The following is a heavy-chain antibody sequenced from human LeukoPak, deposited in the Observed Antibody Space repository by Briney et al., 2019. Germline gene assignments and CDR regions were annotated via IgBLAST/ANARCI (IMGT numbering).Heavy chain of an antibody. CDR3: ARHGVVGRYFEYYYMDV. D-gene: IGHD3-9*01. CDR2: IYTSGST. V-gene: IGHV4-4*09. J-gene: IGHJ6*03. Sequence: KPSETLSLTCTVSGGSISSYYWSWIRQPPGKGLEWIGYIYTSGSTNYNPSLKSRVTISVDTSKNQFSLKLSSVTAADTAVYYCARHGVVGRYFEYYYMDVWGKGTTVTVSS. CDR1: GGSISSYY.